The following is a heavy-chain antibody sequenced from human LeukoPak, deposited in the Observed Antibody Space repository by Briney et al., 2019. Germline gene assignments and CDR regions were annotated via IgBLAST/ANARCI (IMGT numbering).Heavy chain of an antibody. V-gene: IGHV3-48*01. J-gene: IGHJ4*02. CDR3: ARLWGSGWYDY. CDR2: ISSSSSTI. D-gene: IGHD6-19*01. CDR1: GFTFSSYS. Sequence: PGGSLRLSCAASGFTFSSYSMNWVRQAPGKGLEWVSYISSSSSTIYYADSVKGRFTISRDNAKNSLYLQMNSLRAEDTAVYYCARLWGSGWYDYWGQGTLVTVSS.